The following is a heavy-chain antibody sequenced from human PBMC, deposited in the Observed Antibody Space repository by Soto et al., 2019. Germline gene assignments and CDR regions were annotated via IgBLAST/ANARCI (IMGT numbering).Heavy chain of an antibody. J-gene: IGHJ6*02. CDR3: ARGPPHRAYYYGMDV. V-gene: IGHV3-33*01. Sequence: PGGSLRLSCAASGFTFSSYGMHWVRQAPGKGLEWVAVIWYDGSNKYYADSVKGRFTISRDNSKNTLYLQMNSLRAEDTAVYYCARGPPHRAYYYGMDVWGQGTTVTVSS. CDR1: GFTFSSYG. CDR2: IWYDGSNK.